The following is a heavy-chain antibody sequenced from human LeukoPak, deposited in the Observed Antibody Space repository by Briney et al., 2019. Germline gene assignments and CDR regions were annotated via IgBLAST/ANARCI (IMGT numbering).Heavy chain of an antibody. CDR3: ATDRGQ. CDR1: GLTFSNYA. CDR2: IRGSGDRR. D-gene: IGHD6-25*01. V-gene: IGHV3-23*01. Sequence: GGSLRLSCAVSGLTFSNYAMRWVRQAPGKGLEWVSGIRGSGDRREYADSVKGRFTISRDNSKNTLYMQMNSLRAEDTAVYYCATDRGQWGQGTLVTVSS. J-gene: IGHJ4*02.